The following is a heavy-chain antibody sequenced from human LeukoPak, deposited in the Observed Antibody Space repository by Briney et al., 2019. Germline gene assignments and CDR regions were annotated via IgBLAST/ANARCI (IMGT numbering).Heavy chain of an antibody. J-gene: IGHJ4*02. D-gene: IGHD3-22*01. CDR2: IKQGGSEK. Sequence: GGSLRLSCAASGFTFSSYWMSWVRQAPGKGLEWVANIKQGGSEKYYVDSVKGRFTISRDNAKNSLYLQMNSLRAEDTAVYYCARESGYYDSSGYFDYWGQGTLVTVSS. CDR1: GFTFSSYW. CDR3: ARESGYYDSSGYFDY. V-gene: IGHV3-7*01.